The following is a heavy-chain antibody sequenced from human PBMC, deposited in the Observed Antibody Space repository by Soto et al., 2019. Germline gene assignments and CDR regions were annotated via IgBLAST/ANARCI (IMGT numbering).Heavy chain of an antibody. CDR1: GFTFSSYS. V-gene: IGHV3-48*02. Sequence: EVQLVESGGGLVQPGGSLRLSCAASGFTFSSYSMNWVRQAPGKGLEWVSYISSSSSTIYYADSVKGRFTISRDNAKNSLYRQINSLRDEDTAVYYCARDRGWASSSSREDYWGQGTLVTVSS. CDR3: ARDRGWASSSSREDY. D-gene: IGHD6-6*01. J-gene: IGHJ4*02. CDR2: ISSSSSTI.